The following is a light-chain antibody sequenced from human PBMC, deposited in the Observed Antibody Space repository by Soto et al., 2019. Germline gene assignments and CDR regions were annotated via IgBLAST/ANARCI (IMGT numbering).Light chain of an antibody. CDR2: DTY. J-gene: IGKJ4*01. CDR3: QHQGT. CDR1: QSVGRRY. V-gene: IGKV3-20*01. Sequence: VVLKQSPGTLSLSPGERATLSCRASQSVGRRYLAWYQQKPGQAPRLLIYDTYDRDSDIPDRFSGGGSETAFSLTISTLVPAESAVYYCQHQGTFGGGTKVEIK.